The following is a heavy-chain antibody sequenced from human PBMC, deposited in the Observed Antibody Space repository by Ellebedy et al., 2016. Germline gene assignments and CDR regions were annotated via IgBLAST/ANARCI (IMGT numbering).Heavy chain of an antibody. CDR3: ARDPTKGYCSGGNCYDAFED. V-gene: IGHV3-30-3*01. CDR2: ISYDGSHQ. D-gene: IGHD2-15*01. Sequence: GGSLRLSXAASGFTFSDYTIHWVRQAPGKGLEWVAAISYDGSHQYYADSVKGRMTISRDNSKNKVFLQMDSLKVDDTAVYYCARDPTKGYCSGGNCYDAFEDWGQGTLVTVSS. J-gene: IGHJ4*02. CDR1: GFTFSDYT.